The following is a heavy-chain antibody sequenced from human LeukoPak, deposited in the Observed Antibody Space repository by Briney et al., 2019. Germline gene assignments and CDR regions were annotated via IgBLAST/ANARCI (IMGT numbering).Heavy chain of an antibody. D-gene: IGHD3-3*01. J-gene: IGHJ4*02. Sequence: GGSLRLSCAASGFTFSSYAMSWVRQAPGKGLEWVSAISGSGGSTYYADSVKGRFTISRDNSKNTLYLRMNSLRAEDTAVYYCVKATFDVYDFWSGYYEGVDYWGQGTLVTVSS. CDR1: GFTFSSYA. CDR2: ISGSGGST. CDR3: VKATFDVYDFWSGYYEGVDY. V-gene: IGHV3-23*01.